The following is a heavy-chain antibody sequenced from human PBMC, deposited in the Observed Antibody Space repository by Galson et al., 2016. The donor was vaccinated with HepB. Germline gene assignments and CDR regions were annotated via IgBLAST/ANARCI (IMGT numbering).Heavy chain of an antibody. D-gene: IGHD1-26*01. CDR1: GFIFSSYG. CDR2: ISRSGDST. CDR3: GQGSTEPAV. Sequence: SLRLSCAASGFIFSSYGMTWVRQAPGKGLEVVSSISRSGDSTDYADSVKGRFTISRDNSKNTLSLQMNSLRDEDTAVYYCGQGSTEPAVWGKGATVTVSS. J-gene: IGHJ6*04. V-gene: IGHV3-23*01.